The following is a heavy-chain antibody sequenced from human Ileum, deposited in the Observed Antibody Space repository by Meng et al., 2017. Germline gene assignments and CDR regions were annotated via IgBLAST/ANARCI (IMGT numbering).Heavy chain of an antibody. V-gene: IGHV3-7*01. D-gene: IGHD5-12*01. CDR3: SRPLQAMGYEY. CDR1: GFTFNTYW. Sequence: GESLKISCAASGFTFNTYWMTWPRQATGKGLEWVASIRPDGTEQFYVDSLKGRFTISRDNAQNSVFLQMSGLRDEDTAIYYCSRPLQAMGYEYWGQGTLVTVSS. J-gene: IGHJ4*02. CDR2: IRPDGTEQ.